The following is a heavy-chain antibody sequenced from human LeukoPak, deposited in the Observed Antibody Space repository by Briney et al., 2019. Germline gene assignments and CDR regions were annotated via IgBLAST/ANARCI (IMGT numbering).Heavy chain of an antibody. CDR3: AKGYSSFQY. V-gene: IGHV3-23*01. CDR1: GFTFSSYA. D-gene: IGHD1-26*01. Sequence: GGSLRLSCAASGFTFSSYAMSWVRQAPGKGLEWVSSISGSGGDTFYADSVKGRFTISRDNSGNTLYLQMNSLRAEDTAVYYCAKGYSSFQYWGQGTLVTVSS. J-gene: IGHJ4*02. CDR2: ISGSGGDT.